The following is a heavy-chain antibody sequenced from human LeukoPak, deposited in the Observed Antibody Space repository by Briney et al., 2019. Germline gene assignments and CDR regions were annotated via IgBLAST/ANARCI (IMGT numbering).Heavy chain of an antibody. V-gene: IGHV3-30*04. CDR1: GFTFSNYA. CDR2: ISYDGNNK. J-gene: IGHJ3*01. CDR3: TKRTDSTGSLASAFDV. D-gene: IGHD2/OR15-2a*01. Sequence: GGSLRLSCAASGFTFSNYAMNWVRQAPGGGLEWVAAISYDGNNKFYADSVKGRFTISRDNSKNTLYLQANSLRAEDSAFFYCTKRTDSTGSLASAFDVWGQGTVVTVSS.